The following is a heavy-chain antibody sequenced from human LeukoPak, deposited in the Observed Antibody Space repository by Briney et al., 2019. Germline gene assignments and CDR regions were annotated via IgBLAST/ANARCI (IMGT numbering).Heavy chain of an antibody. CDR3: ARDQANYYDILTGYYKGAPYYYGMDV. CDR2: ISSSSSYI. V-gene: IGHV3-21*01. CDR1: GFTSSSYS. J-gene: IGHJ6*04. D-gene: IGHD3-9*01. Sequence: GGSLRLSCAASGFTSSSYSMNWVRQAPGKGLEWVSSISSSSSYIYYADSVKGRFTISRDNAKNSLYLQMNSLRAEDTAVYYCARDQANYYDILTGYYKGAPYYYGMDVWGKGTTVTVSS.